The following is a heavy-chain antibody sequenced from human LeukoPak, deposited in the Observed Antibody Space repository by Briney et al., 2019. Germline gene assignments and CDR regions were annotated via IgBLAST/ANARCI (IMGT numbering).Heavy chain of an antibody. CDR3: ARSSEDGETVFDY. V-gene: IGHV1-69*13. Sequence: GASVKVSCKASGYTFTSYGISWVRQAPGQGLEWMGGIIPIFGTANYAQKFQGRVTITADESTSTAYMELSSLRSEDTAVYYCARSSEDGETVFDYWGQGTLVTVSS. CDR2: IIPIFGTA. D-gene: IGHD4-17*01. CDR1: GYTFTSYG. J-gene: IGHJ4*02.